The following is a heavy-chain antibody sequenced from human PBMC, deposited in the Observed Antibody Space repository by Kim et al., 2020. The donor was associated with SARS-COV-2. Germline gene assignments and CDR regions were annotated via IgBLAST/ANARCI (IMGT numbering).Heavy chain of an antibody. CDR2: ISSNGVHK. D-gene: IGHD6-19*01. Sequence: GGSLRLSCAASGFTFSEFNMVWLRQAPGKGPQWVSHISSNGVHKYYADFVKGRFTISRDNAKNSLFLQMANLRGADTAVYYCARGRTSGWTPAYNWFDP. V-gene: IGHV3-21*06. CDR3: ARGRTSGWTPAYNWFDP. CDR1: GFTFSEFN. J-gene: IGHJ5*02.